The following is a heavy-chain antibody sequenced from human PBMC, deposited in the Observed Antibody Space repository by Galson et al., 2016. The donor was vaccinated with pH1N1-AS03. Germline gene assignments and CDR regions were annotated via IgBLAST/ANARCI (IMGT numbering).Heavy chain of an antibody. Sequence: EVKKPGESLKISCKGSGYSFNSYWIGWVRQMSGKDLEWMGMIFPGDSDTRYSPSFQGQVTISADSRTAYLQWSSLKASDTAMYYCVRQFDVLTGFFDYWGQGALVTVSS. CDR3: VRQFDVLTGFFDY. V-gene: IGHV5-51*01. CDR2: IFPGDSDT. D-gene: IGHD3-9*01. J-gene: IGHJ4*02. CDR1: GYSFNSYW.